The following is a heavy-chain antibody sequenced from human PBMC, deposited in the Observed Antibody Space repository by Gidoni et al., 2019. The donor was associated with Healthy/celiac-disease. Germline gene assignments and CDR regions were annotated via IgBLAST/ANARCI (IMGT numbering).Heavy chain of an antibody. J-gene: IGHJ3*02. CDR2: IKSKTDGGTT. CDR1: GFPFSNAG. Sequence: EVQLVESGGGLVKPGGSLRLSCTASGFPFSNAGMSWVRPAPGKGLEWVGRIKSKTDGGTTDYAAPVKGRFTISRDDSKNTLYLQMNSLKTEDTAVYYCTTDLLYWLLDHYAFDIWGQGTMVTVSS. D-gene: IGHD2-8*02. V-gene: IGHV3-15*01. CDR3: TTDLLYWLLDHYAFDI.